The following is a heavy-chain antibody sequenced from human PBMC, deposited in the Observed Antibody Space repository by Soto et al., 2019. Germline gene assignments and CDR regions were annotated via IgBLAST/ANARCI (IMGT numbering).Heavy chain of an antibody. J-gene: IGHJ5*02. CDR1: GFTFSSYG. D-gene: IGHD3-10*01. CDR3: AKGAGGA. CDR2: ISYDGSNK. Sequence: QVQLVESGGGVVQPGRSLRLSCAASGFTFSSYGMHWVRQAPGKGLEWVAVISYDGSNKYYADSVKGRFTISRDNSKNTLYLQMNSRRAEDTAVYYCAKGAGGAWGQGTLVTVSS. V-gene: IGHV3-30*18.